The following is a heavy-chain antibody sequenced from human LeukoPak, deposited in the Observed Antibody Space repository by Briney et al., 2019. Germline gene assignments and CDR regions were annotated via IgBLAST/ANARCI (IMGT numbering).Heavy chain of an antibody. J-gene: IGHJ4*02. V-gene: IGHV3-23*01. CDR3: VKGGIAVTGTDSFDY. Sequence: PGGSLRLSCAASGFTFSNYAMLWVRQAPGKGLEGVSIISGSGYITYYADSVKGRFTISRDNSKKTLYLQMNSLRAEDTALYYCVKGGIAVTGTDSFDYWGQGTLVTVSS. CDR1: GFTFSNYA. D-gene: IGHD6-19*01. CDR2: ISGSGYIT.